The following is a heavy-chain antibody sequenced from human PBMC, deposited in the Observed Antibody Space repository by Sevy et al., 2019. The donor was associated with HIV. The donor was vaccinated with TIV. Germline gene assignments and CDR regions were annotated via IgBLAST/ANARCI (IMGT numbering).Heavy chain of an antibody. CDR3: ARAIYYYDSSGYYFPNDYSRETYYFDY. V-gene: IGHV4-59*01. J-gene: IGHJ4*02. Sequence: SETLSLTCTVSGGSISSYYWSWIRQPPGKGLEWIGYIYYSGSTNYNPSLKSRVTISVDTSKNQFSLKLSSVTAAETAGYYCARAIYYYDSSGYYFPNDYSRETYYFDYWGQGTLVTVSS. CDR2: IYYSGST. CDR1: GGSISSYY. D-gene: IGHD3-22*01.